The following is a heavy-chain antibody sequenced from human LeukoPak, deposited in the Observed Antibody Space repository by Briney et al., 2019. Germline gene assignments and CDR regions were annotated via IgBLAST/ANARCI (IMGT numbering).Heavy chain of an antibody. CDR2: IYTSGST. CDR3: ARNIAARTDYYYGMDV. CDR1: GGSISSGSYY. Sequence: SQTLSLTCTVPGGSISSGSYYWSWIRQPAGKRLAWIGRIYTSGSTNYNPSLKSRVTISVDTSKNQFSLKLSSVTAADTAVYYCARNIAARTDYYYGMDVWGQGTTVTVSS. D-gene: IGHD6-6*01. V-gene: IGHV4-61*02. J-gene: IGHJ6*02.